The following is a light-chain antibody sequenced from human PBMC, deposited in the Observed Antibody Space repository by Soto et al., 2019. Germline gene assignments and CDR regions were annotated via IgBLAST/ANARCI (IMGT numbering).Light chain of an antibody. CDR1: QIVYNGY. Sequence: ENVLTQSPGTLSLSPGESATLSCRASQIVYNGYLAWYQQKPGQAPRLLIYSSSNRATGIPDRFSGGGSGTDFTLTISRLEPADFAVYYCQQYGRSPLTFGGGTKVDIK. CDR3: QQYGRSPLT. J-gene: IGKJ4*01. V-gene: IGKV3-20*01. CDR2: SSS.